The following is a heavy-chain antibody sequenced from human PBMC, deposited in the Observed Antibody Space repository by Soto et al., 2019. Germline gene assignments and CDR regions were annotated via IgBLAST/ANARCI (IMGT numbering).Heavy chain of an antibody. Sequence: EVQLLESGGGLVQPGGSLRLSCEGSGFTFIDYGMTWFRQAPGRGLECVSGITGSSREIVYADSVKGRFTISRDNSKNTLDLQMSSRRGDDTAIYYCAKLEEASGLWTSYIDFWGQGTLVTASS. CDR2: ITGSSREI. D-gene: IGHD5-18*01. CDR3: AKLEEASGLWTSYIDF. J-gene: IGHJ4*02. CDR1: GFTFIDYG. V-gene: IGHV3-23*01.